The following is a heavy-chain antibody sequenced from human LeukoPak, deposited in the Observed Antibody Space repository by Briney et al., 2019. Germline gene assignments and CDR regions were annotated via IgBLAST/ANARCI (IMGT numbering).Heavy chain of an antibody. CDR3: AKDLWDILTGYYLDAFDI. CDR1: GGSISSYY. CDR2: IYYRGSA. V-gene: IGHV4-59*01. J-gene: IGHJ3*02. D-gene: IGHD3-9*01. Sequence: SETLSLTCTVSGGSISSYYWSWIRQPPGKGLEWIGYIYYRGSANYNPSLKSRVTMSVDTSKNLFSLKLTSVTAADTAVYYCAKDLWDILTGYYLDAFDIWGQGTMVTVSS.